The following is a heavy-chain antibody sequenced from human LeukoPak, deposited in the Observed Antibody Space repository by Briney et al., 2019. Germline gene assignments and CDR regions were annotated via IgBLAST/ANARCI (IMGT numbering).Heavy chain of an antibody. CDR3: ARGPSSGAFDI. J-gene: IGHJ3*02. CDR2: INTNSGGT. V-gene: IGHV1-2*02. CDR1: GYTFTDYF. D-gene: IGHD6-6*01. Sequence: GASVKVSCKVSGYTFTDYFMHWLRQAPGQGPEWMGWINTNSGGTKSAHKFLGRATMTRDTSISTAYMELSRLISDDAAVYYCARGPSSGAFDIWGQGTMVTVSS.